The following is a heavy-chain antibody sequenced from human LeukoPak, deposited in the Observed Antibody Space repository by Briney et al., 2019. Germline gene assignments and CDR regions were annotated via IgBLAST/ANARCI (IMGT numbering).Heavy chain of an antibody. V-gene: IGHV3-30*02. J-gene: IGHJ4*02. CDR3: AKEGGLRSSWSFDF. Sequence: GGSLRLSCAASRFTFSSYGMHWVRQAPGKGLEWVAYIQYDGSNEQYADSVKGRFSISRDSSKNILYLQMNSLRAEDTAVYYCAKEGGLRSSWSFDFWGQGILVIVSS. D-gene: IGHD6-13*01. CDR1: RFTFSSYG. CDR2: IQYDGSNE.